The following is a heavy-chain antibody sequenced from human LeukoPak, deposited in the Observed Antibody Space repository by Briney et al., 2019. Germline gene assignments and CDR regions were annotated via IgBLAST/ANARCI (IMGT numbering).Heavy chain of an antibody. CDR1: GGSLSSSSYY. CDR2: SYYSGSS. D-gene: IGHD6-19*01. J-gene: IGHJ6*03. CDR3: AREILASGAWYVPAYMDV. V-gene: IGHV4-39*07. Sequence: SETLSLTCTVSGGSLSSSSYYWGWMRQPPGKVLEWIGSSYYSGSSYYNPSLKSRVTISVDTSKKQFSLKLSSVTAADTAMYYCAREILASGAWYVPAYMDVWGTGTTVTVSS.